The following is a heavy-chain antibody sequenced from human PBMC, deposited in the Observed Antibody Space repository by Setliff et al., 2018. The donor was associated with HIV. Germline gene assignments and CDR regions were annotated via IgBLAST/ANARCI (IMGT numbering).Heavy chain of an antibody. CDR2: IDAGNGNT. Sequence: ASVKVSCKASGYTFTSYAMHWVRQAPGQGLEWMAWIDAGNGNTKYSQEFQGRVTITRDTSASTAYMELSSLRSEDMAVYYCARGGSCTNGVCFLKAFDIWGQGTMVTVSS. J-gene: IGHJ3*02. CDR3: ARGGSCTNGVCFLKAFDI. D-gene: IGHD2-8*01. CDR1: GYTFTSYA. V-gene: IGHV1-3*03.